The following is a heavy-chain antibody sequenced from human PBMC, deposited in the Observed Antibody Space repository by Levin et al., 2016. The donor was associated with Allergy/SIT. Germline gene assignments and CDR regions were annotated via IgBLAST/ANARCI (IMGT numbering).Heavy chain of an antibody. D-gene: IGHD3-22*01. V-gene: IGHV1-69*13. J-gene: IGHJ1*01. CDR2: IIPIFGTA. CDR3: ARDRSPYYRSSGYSNFQH. CDR1: GGSFNVYG. Sequence: SVKVSCKASGGSFNVYGISWVRQAPRQGLEWMGGIIPIFGTANYAQTFQGRVTITADESTSTAYMELSGLRAEDTAVYYCARDRSPYYRSSGYSNFQHWGQGTLVTVPS.